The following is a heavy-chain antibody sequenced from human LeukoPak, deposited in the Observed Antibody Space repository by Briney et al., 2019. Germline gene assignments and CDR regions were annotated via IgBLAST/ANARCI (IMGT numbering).Heavy chain of an antibody. D-gene: IGHD3-10*01. CDR1: GGTFSSYA. CDR2: IIPILGIA. J-gene: IGHJ4*02. Sequence: ASVKVSCKASGGTFSSYAISWVRQAPGQGLEWMGRIIPILGIANYAQRFQGRVTITADKSTSTAYMELSSLRSEDTAVYYCARVGSGSYYSEFDYWGQGTQVTVSS. V-gene: IGHV1-69*04. CDR3: ARVGSGSYYSEFDY.